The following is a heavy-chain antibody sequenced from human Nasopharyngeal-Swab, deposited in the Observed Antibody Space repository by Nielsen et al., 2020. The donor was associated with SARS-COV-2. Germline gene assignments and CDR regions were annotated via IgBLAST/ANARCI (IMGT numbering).Heavy chain of an antibody. CDR3: AREGVYYYGSGSRFSYMDV. Sequence: AAVKVSCKASGYTFTSYDINWVRQDTGQGLEWMGWMNPNSGNTGYAQKFQGRVTMTRNTSISTAYMELSSLRSEDTAVYYCAREGVYYYGSGSRFSYMDVWGKGTTVTVSS. CDR1: GYTFTSYD. J-gene: IGHJ6*03. CDR2: MNPNSGNT. V-gene: IGHV1-8*01. D-gene: IGHD3-10*01.